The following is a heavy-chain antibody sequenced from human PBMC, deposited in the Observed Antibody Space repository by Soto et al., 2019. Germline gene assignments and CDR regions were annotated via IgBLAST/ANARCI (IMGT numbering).Heavy chain of an antibody. CDR3: ARDGNRSPTLGIVLAVGALVDWYFDL. CDR1: GFTFNNYA. CDR2: ISYAGSDK. V-gene: IGHV3-30-3*01. D-gene: IGHD6-19*01. Sequence: QVQLVESGGGVVQPGRSLRLSCAASGFTFNNYAMHWVRQAPGKGLEWVAVISYAGSDKYYADSVKGRFTISRDTSTNTLYLQMNSLRGEDTAVYYCARDGNRSPTLGIVLAVGALVDWYFDLWGRGTLVTVSS. J-gene: IGHJ2*01.